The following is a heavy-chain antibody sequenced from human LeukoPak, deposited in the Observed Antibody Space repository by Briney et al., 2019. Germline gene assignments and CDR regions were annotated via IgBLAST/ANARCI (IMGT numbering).Heavy chain of an antibody. Sequence: GASVEVSCKASGYRFSDYYMFWIRQAPGQGREWVGWINPKTGVTSYAQKFQGRVTVTTDTSISTLYMELHSLTSDDTALYYCARDHISGKDDRNFDYWGQGTLVTVSS. CDR1: GYRFSDYY. V-gene: IGHV1-2*02. CDR3: ARDHISGKDDRNFDY. CDR2: INPKTGVT. J-gene: IGHJ4*02. D-gene: IGHD3-10*01.